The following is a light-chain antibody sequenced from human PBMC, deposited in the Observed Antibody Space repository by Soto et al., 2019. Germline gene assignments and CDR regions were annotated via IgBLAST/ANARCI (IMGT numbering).Light chain of an antibody. Sequence: QLVLTQSPSASASLGASVKLTCTLSSGHSSYAIAWHQQQPEKGPRYLMKLNSDGNHSKGDGIPDRFSGSSSGAERYLTISSLQSEDEADYYCQTWGTGPLVFRGGTKLTVL. CDR2: LNSDGNH. V-gene: IGLV4-69*01. CDR1: SGHSSYA. CDR3: QTWGTGPLV. J-gene: IGLJ3*02.